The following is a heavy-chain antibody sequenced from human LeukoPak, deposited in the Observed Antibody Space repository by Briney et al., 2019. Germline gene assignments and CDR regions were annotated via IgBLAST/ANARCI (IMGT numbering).Heavy chain of an antibody. Sequence: PGGSPRLSCAASGFTFSSYGMHWVRQAPGKGLEWVAVIWYNGSNKYYADSVKGRFTISRDNSKNTLYLQMNSLRAEDTAVYYCARATGFSDMITFGSLDYWGQGTLVTVSS. CDR3: ARATGFSDMITFGSLDY. CDR2: IWYNGSNK. J-gene: IGHJ4*02. CDR1: GFTFSSYG. D-gene: IGHD3-16*01. V-gene: IGHV3-33*01.